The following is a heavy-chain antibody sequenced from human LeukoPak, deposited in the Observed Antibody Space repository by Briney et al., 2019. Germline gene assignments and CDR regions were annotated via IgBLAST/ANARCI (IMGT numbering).Heavy chain of an antibody. CDR2: INPNSGGT. J-gene: IGHJ4*02. D-gene: IGHD6-19*01. CDR3: ARDRVQWLVPEREFDY. Sequence: GASVKVSCKASGYTFTGYYMHWVRQAPGQGLEWMGWINPNSGGTNYAQKFQGRVTMTRDTSISTAYMELSRLRSDDTAVYYCARDRVQWLVPEREFDYWGQGTLVTVSS. V-gene: IGHV1-2*02. CDR1: GYTFTGYY.